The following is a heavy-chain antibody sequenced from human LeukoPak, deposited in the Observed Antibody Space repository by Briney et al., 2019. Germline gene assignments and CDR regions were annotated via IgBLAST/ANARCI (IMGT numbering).Heavy chain of an antibody. J-gene: IGHJ5*02. V-gene: IGHV1-69*04. CDR3: ARGHGGHSSSWYVDWFDP. D-gene: IGHD6-13*01. CDR1: GGTFSSYA. CDR2: IIPILGIA. Sequence: ASVKVSCKASGGTFSSYAISWVRQAPGQGLEWMGRIIPILGIANYAQKFQGRVTITADKSTSTAYMELSSLRSEDTAVYYCARGHGGHSSSWYVDWFDPWGQGTLVTVSS.